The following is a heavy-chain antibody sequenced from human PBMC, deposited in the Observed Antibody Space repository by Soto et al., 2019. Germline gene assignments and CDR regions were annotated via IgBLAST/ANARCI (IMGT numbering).Heavy chain of an antibody. J-gene: IGHJ6*02. CDR1: GFTFSSYS. D-gene: IGHD4-17*01. V-gene: IGHV3-48*02. Sequence: GGSLRLSCAASGFTFSSYSMNWVRQAPGKGLEWVSYISSSSSTIYYADSVKGRFTISRDNAKNSLYLQMNSLRDEDTAGYYGARDKDYGYYYYGMDVWGQGTTVTVSS. CDR2: ISSSSSTI. CDR3: ARDKDYGYYYYGMDV.